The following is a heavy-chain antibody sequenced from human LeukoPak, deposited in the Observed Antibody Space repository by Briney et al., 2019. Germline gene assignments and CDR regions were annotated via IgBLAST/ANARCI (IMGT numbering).Heavy chain of an antibody. V-gene: IGHV1-2*02. D-gene: IGHD3-3*01. CDR2: INPNSGGT. Sequence: ASAKVSCKASGYTFTGYYMHWVRQAPGQGLEWMGWINPNSGGTNYAQKFQGRVTMTRDTSISTAYMELSRLRSDDTAVYYCARELGGYYYYGMDVWGQGTTVTVSS. J-gene: IGHJ6*02. CDR1: GYTFTGYY. CDR3: ARELGGYYYYGMDV.